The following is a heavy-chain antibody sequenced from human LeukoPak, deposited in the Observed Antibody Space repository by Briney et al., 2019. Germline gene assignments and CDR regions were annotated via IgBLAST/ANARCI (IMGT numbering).Heavy chain of an antibody. V-gene: IGHV4-59*01. J-gene: IGHJ5*02. D-gene: IGHD6-13*01. CDR3: ARAGAAAGKSWFDP. CDR1: GGSISSYY. CDR2: IYYSGST. Sequence: SETLSLTCTVSGGSISSYYWSWIRQPPGKGLEWIGYIYYSGSTNYNPSLKSRVTISVDTSKNQFSLKLSSVTAADTAVYYCARAGAAAGKSWFDPWGQGTLVTVSS.